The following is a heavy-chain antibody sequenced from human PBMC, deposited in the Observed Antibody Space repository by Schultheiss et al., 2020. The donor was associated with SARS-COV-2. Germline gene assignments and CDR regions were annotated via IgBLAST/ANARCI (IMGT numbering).Heavy chain of an antibody. CDR1: GYSFTSYW. J-gene: IGHJ4*02. CDR3: ASLVGVVAARAPPNDY. Sequence: GESLKISCKGSGYSFTSYWIGWVRQMPGKGLEWMGIIYPGDSDTRYSPSFQGQVTISADKSISTAYLQWSSLKASDTAMYYCASLVGVVAARAPPNDYWGQGTLVTVSS. V-gene: IGHV5-51*01. CDR2: IYPGDSDT. D-gene: IGHD2-15*01.